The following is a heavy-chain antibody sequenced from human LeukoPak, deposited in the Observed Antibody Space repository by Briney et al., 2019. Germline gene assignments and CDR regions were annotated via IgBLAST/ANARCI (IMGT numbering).Heavy chain of an antibody. CDR1: GYTSTGYY. D-gene: IGHD1-26*01. J-gene: IGHJ5*02. CDR2: INPNSGVT. V-gene: IGHV1-2*06. CDR3: ARVRSFYSGSYEAINWFDP. Sequence: ASVKVSCKASGYTSTGYYMHWVRHAPGQGLGWMGRINPNSGVTNYTQMFQGTVSMTRDTSISTAYIELSMLRSDDTAVYYCARVRSFYSGSYEAINWFDPWGQGALVTVSS.